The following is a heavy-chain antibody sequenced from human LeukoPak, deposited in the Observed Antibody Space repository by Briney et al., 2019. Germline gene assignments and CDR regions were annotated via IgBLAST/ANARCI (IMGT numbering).Heavy chain of an antibody. V-gene: IGHV4-4*07. D-gene: IGHD3-22*01. CDR2: IYTSGST. CDR3: ARDRGLTYYYDSSGYYLD. J-gene: IGHJ4*02. CDR1: GGSISSYY. Sequence: SETLSLTCTVSGGSISSYYWSWIRQPAGKGLEWIGRIYTSGSTNYNPSLKSRVTISVDTSENQFSLKLSSVTAADTAVYYCARDRGLTYYYDSSGYYLDWGQGTLVTVSS.